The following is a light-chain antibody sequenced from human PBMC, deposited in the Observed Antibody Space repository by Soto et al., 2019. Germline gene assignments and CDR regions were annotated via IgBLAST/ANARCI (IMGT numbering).Light chain of an antibody. J-gene: IGKJ2*01. CDR2: GAS. Sequence: EIVLTQSPGTLSLSPGERATLSCRASQSVTSNSLAWYQQKPGQAPRLLIYGASSRATGIPDRFSGSGSGTAFTLTISRLEPEDFAVYYCQQYGSSPSYTFGQGTKLEIK. CDR1: QSVTSNS. V-gene: IGKV3-20*01. CDR3: QQYGSSPSYT.